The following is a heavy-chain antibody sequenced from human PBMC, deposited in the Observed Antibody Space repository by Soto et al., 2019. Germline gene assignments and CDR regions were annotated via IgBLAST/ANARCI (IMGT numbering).Heavy chain of an antibody. V-gene: IGHV3-23*04. J-gene: IGHJ3*02. CDR1: GFTFSSYA. Sequence: EVQLVESGGGLQQPGGSLRLSCAASGFTFSSYAMRWVRRTPGEGLEWVSATNGDGSKTYVAESVKGRFTISRDNSMNTLFLEMHSLRAVDTAVYHCVRGRVGTGALDIWGQGTWVTVSS. D-gene: IGHD1-1*01. CDR2: TNGDGSKT. CDR3: VRGRVGTGALDI.